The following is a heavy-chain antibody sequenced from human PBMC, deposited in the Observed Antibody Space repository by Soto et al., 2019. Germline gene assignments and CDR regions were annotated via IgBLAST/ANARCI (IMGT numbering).Heavy chain of an antibody. CDR1: GFTFSSYE. V-gene: IGHV3-23*01. D-gene: IGHD3-3*01. CDR2: ISGSGGST. CDR3: AKDFWSGSPPWT. J-gene: IGHJ4*02. Sequence: GGSLRLSCAASGFTFSSYEMNWVRQAPGKGLEWVSAISGSGGSTYYADSVKGRFTISRDNSKNTLYLQMNSLRAEDTAVYYCAKDFWSGSPPWTWGQGTLVTVSS.